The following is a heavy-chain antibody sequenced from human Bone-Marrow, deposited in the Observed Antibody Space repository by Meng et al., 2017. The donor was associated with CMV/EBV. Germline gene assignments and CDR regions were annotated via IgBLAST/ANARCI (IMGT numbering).Heavy chain of an antibody. J-gene: IGHJ5*02. D-gene: IGHD2-2*01. CDR3: ARVVWCSSTSCYGRSYNWFDP. Sequence: GESLKISCAASGFTFSSYWMHWVRQAPGKGLEWVSSISSSSSYIYYADSVKGRFTISRDNAKNSLYLQMNSLRAEDTAVYYCARVVWCSSTSCYGRSYNWFDPWGQGTLVTVSS. CDR2: ISSSSSYI. CDR1: GFTFSSYW. V-gene: IGHV3-21*01.